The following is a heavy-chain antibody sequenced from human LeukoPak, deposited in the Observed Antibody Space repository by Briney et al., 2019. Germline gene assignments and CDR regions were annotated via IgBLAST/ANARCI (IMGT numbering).Heavy chain of an antibody. D-gene: IGHD6-6*01. CDR1: GGSISSYY. V-gene: IGHV4-59*01. CDR2: IYYSGST. CDR3: ARGGPYSSSSFSWFDP. J-gene: IGHJ5*02. Sequence: SETLSLTCTASGGSISSYYWSWIRQPPGKGLEWIGYIYYSGSTNYNPSLKSRVTISVDTSKNQFSLKLSSVTAADTAVYYCARGGPYSSSSFSWFDPWGQGTLVTVSS.